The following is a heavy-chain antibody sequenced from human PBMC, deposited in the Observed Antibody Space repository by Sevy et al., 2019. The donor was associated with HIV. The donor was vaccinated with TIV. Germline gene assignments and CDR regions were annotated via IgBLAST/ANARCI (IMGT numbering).Heavy chain of an antibody. CDR1: GFTFSSFS. Sequence: GGSLRLSCAASGFTFSSFSMNWVRQAPGKGPEWISYISTRSSAIYYADSMKGRFTISRDNSKNSMYLQMNSLRAEDTAVYYCARESASGTPGGVYYYYYNMDVWGQGTTVTVSS. CDR2: ISTRSSAI. J-gene: IGHJ6*02. V-gene: IGHV3-48*01. CDR3: ARESASGTPGGVYYYYYNMDV. D-gene: IGHD6-13*01.